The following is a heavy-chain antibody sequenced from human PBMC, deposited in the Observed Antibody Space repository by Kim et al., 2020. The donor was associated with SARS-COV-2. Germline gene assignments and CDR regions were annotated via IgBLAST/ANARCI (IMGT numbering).Heavy chain of an antibody. CDR1: GFTFNTYG. CDR3: ARSVSGSYFGYDY. CDR2: ISYDGNKK. D-gene: IGHD1-26*01. Sequence: GGSLRLSCAASGFTFNTYGMHWVRQAPGKGLEWVAVISYDGNKKYYADSVKGQFTISRDNSKNTLYLQMNSLRVEDTAVYYCARSVSGSYFGYDYWGQGTLVTVSS. J-gene: IGHJ4*02. V-gene: IGHV3-30*03.